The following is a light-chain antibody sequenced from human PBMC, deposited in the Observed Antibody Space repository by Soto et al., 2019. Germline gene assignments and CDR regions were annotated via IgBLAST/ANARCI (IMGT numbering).Light chain of an antibody. Sequence: QSALTQPASVSGSTGQSITISCTGSSSDIGHYNFVSWYQLHPGKAPKLIIYDVTYRPSGVSSRFSGSKSGNTASLTISGLQAEDEADYYCSSYATNRDVLFGGGTKLTVL. CDR1: SSDIGHYNF. J-gene: IGLJ2*01. CDR2: DVT. V-gene: IGLV2-14*03. CDR3: SSYATNRDVL.